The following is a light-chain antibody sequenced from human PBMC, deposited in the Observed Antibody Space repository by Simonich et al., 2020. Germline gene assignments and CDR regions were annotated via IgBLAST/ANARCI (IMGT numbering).Light chain of an antibody. V-gene: IGKV4-1*01. Sequence: DIAMTQSPDYLDVSLGERATINCKSSQSVLYSSNNKKYLAWYQQKPGQHPQLLIYWASTRESGVPNRFSGSGSGTDFTLTISSMQSEDFATYYCQQYYSYPYTFGQGTKLEIK. CDR2: WAS. CDR3: QQYYSYPYT. CDR1: QSVLYSSNNKKY. J-gene: IGKJ2*01.